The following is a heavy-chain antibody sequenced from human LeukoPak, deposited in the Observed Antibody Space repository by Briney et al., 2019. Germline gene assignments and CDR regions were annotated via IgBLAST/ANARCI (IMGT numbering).Heavy chain of an antibody. D-gene: IGHD3-9*01. V-gene: IGHV1-2*02. J-gene: IGHJ4*02. CDR3: AREFYDILTGEQNYFDY. CDR2: INPNSGGT. CDR1: GYTFTSYG. Sequence: ASVKVSCKASGYTFTSYGISWVRQAPGQGLEWMGWINPNSGGTNYAQKFQGRVTMTRDTSISTAYMELSRLRSDDTAVYYCAREFYDILTGEQNYFDYWGQGTLVTVSS.